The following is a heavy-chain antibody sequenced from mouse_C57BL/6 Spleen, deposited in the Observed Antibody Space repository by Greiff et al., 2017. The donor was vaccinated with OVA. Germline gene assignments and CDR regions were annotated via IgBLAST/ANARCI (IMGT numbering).Heavy chain of an antibody. CDR2: IDPSDSET. CDR3: ARKRGHYYGSSWGYFDV. J-gene: IGHJ1*03. Sequence: QGLEWIGNIDPSDSETHYNQKFKDKATLTVDKSSSTAYMQLSSLTSEDSAVYYCARKRGHYYGSSWGYFDVWGTGTTVTVSS. D-gene: IGHD1-1*01. V-gene: IGHV1-52*01.